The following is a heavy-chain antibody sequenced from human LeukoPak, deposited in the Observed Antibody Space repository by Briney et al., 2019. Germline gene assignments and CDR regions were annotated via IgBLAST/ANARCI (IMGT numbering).Heavy chain of an antibody. CDR1: GFTFSSYE. CDR3: ARERFPGWFDP. Sequence: QPGGSLRLSCAASGFTFSSYEMNWVRQAPGKGPEWVSYISSSGSNIYYTDSVKGRFTISRDNAKNPLYLQINSLRAEDTAVYYCARERFPGWFDPWGQGTLVTVSS. J-gene: IGHJ5*02. V-gene: IGHV3-48*03. D-gene: IGHD3-10*01. CDR2: ISSSGSNI.